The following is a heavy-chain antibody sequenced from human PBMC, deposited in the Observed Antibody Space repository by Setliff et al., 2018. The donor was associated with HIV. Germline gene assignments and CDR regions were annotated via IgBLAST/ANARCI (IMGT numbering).Heavy chain of an antibody. Sequence: ASVKVSCKASGYTFTNYGICWVRQAPGRGLEWMGWISPYNGKAKNDDKVQGRVTMTTDTSTNTAYMELRSLRSDDTAVYYCARGRGSQSYYYLDVWGKGTTVTVSS. CDR1: GYTFTNYG. D-gene: IGHD3-10*01. J-gene: IGHJ6*03. CDR3: ARGRGSQSYYYLDV. CDR2: ISPYNGKA. V-gene: IGHV1-18*01.